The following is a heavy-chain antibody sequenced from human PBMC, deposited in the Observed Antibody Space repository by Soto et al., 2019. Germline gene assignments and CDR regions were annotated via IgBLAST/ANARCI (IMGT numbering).Heavy chain of an antibody. Sequence: QVQLVQSGAEVKKPGSSVTVSCKASGGTFGNSAISWVRQAPGQGLEWLGGIIPIFPTPDYAQKFQGRVTTTAAESTSRAYMALTRTRSEDTAVYYCARDKDRQKLGGNYCCGIDVWGQGTAVTVSS. D-gene: IGHD3-3*02. V-gene: IGHV1-69*12. CDR1: GGTFGNSA. J-gene: IGHJ6*02. CDR2: IIPIFPTP. CDR3: ARDKDRQKLGGNYCCGIDV.